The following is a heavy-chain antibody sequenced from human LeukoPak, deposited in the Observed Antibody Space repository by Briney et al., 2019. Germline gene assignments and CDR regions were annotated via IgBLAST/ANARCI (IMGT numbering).Heavy chain of an antibody. CDR3: AREEGGYDPYDAFDI. D-gene: IGHD5-12*01. V-gene: IGHV3-30*04. Sequence: GSLRLSCAASGFTFSSYAMHWVRQAPGKGLEWVAVISYDGSNKYYADSVKGRFTISRDNSKNTLYLQMNSLRAEDTAVYYCAREEGGYDPYDAFDIWGQGTMVTVSS. CDR1: GFTFSSYA. CDR2: ISYDGSNK. J-gene: IGHJ3*02.